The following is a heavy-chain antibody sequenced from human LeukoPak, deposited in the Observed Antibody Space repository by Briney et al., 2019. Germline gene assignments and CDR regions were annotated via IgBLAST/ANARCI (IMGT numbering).Heavy chain of an antibody. CDR3: ARESRLVRGVIIRYGMDV. D-gene: IGHD3-10*01. V-gene: IGHV1-69*13. CDR2: IIPIFGTA. CDR1: GGTFSSYA. J-gene: IGHJ6*02. Sequence: SVKVSCKASGGTFSSYAISWVRQAPGQGLEWMGGIIPIFGTANYAQKFQGRVTITADESTSTAYMELSSLRSEDTAVYYCARESRLVRGVIIRYGMDVWGQGTTVTVSS.